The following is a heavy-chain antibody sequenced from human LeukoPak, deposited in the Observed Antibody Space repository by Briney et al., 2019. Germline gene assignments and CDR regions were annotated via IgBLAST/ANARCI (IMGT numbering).Heavy chain of an antibody. V-gene: IGHV3-23*05. J-gene: IGHJ4*02. CDR2: IGSDNKP. Sequence: TGGSLRLSCEASGFTFSAYAMTWVRQAPGKGLEWVSSIGSDNKPHYSESVKGRFAISRDNSKSTLYLQMNSLRAEDTAVYYCAKSDISAAGTFDSWGQGTLVTVSS. CDR1: GFTFSAYA. CDR3: AKSDISAAGTFDS. D-gene: IGHD6-13*01.